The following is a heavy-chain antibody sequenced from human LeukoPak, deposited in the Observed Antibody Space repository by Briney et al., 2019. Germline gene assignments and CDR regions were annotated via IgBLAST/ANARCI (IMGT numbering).Heavy chain of an antibody. CDR3: ARAWGSGAWLGDFFDY. J-gene: IGHJ4*02. D-gene: IGHD3-10*01. CDR2: IYSGGHT. Sequence: PGGSLRLSCAASGFTVSTNYMSCVRQAPGKGLDWVSLIYSGGHTDYAESVKGRFTISRDNSKNTLYLQMNSLRAEDTAVYYCARAWGSGAWLGDFFDYWGQGTLVTVSS. CDR1: GFTVSTNY. V-gene: IGHV3-53*01.